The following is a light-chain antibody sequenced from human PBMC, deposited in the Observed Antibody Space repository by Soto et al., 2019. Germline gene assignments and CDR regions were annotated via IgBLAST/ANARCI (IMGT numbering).Light chain of an antibody. CDR3: SSYTSSSTQV. Sequence: ALTQPASVSGSPGQSITISCTGTSSDVGGYNYVSWYQQHPGKAPKLMIYDVSNRPSGVSNRFSGSKSGNTASLTISGLQAEDEADYYCSSYTSSSTQVLGTGTKVTVL. CDR2: DVS. CDR1: SSDVGGYNY. V-gene: IGLV2-14*01. J-gene: IGLJ1*01.